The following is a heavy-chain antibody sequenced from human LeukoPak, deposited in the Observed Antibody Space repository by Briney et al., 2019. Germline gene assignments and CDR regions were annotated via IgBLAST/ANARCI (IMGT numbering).Heavy chain of an antibody. J-gene: IGHJ4*02. CDR2: IGHDGAVI. CDR1: GFTFSSYS. V-gene: IGHV3-23*01. CDR3: AKYRTTSVPPRNFDY. D-gene: IGHD1-14*01. Sequence: GGSLRLSCAASGFTFSSYSMNWVRQAPGKGLQWVSVIGHDGAVIQYADSVKGRFTISRDNSKKMLYLQMSSLTYDDTAIYYCAKYRTTSVPPRNFDYWGQGTLVTVSS.